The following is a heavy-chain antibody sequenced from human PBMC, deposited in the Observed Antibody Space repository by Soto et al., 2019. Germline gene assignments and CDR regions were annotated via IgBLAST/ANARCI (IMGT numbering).Heavy chain of an antibody. J-gene: IGHJ4*02. CDR2: INAGNGDT. D-gene: IGHD1-26*01. Sequence: QVQLVQSGAEVKKPGASVKIFCKTSGYPFTTYAINWVRQAPGQSLEWMGWINAGNGDTKYSGKFQGRVIISRDTAASTAFMELNSLRSEDTAVYYCARKWGHSASWGQGTLVTVSS. V-gene: IGHV1-3*01. CDR1: GYPFTTYA. CDR3: ARKWGHSAS.